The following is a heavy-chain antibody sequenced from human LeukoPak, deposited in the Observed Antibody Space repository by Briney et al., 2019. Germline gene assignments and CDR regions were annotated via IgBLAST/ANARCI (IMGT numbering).Heavy chain of an antibody. D-gene: IGHD6-19*01. V-gene: IGHV3-21*01. CDR3: ARAPGYSSGWYWLYCDY. Sequence: GGSLRLSCAASGFTSSSYSMNWVRQAPGKGLEWVSSISSSSSYIYYADSVKGRFTISRDNAKNSLYLQMNSLRAEDTAVYYCARAPGYSSGWYWLYCDYWGQGTLVTVSS. CDR1: GFTSSSYS. J-gene: IGHJ4*02. CDR2: ISSSSSYI.